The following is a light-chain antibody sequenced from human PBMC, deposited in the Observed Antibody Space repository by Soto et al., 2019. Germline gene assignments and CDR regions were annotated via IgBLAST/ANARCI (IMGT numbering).Light chain of an antibody. J-gene: IGKJ1*01. Sequence: DIQMTQSPSTLSASVGDRVTISCRASQSISSRLAWYQQKLGKAPKLLIYDASSLESGVPSRFSGSGSGTEFTLTISSLQPDDFASYYCQQYSSYTRTFGQGSKV. CDR1: QSISSR. CDR2: DAS. V-gene: IGKV1-5*01. CDR3: QQYSSYTRT.